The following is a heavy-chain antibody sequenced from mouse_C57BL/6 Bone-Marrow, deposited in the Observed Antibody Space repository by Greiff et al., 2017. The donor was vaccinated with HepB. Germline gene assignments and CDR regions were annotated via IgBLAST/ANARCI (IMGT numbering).Heavy chain of an antibody. V-gene: IGHV1-62-2*01. CDR1: GFTFTVYP. J-gene: IGHJ3*01. CDR3: ARHESWSWFAY. Sequence: VQLVASVAELVKPGASVSLSCTASGFTFTVYPIPLVKLMSGQGLVWIGWFYPGSGSIKYNEKFKDKATLTADKSSSTVYMELSRLTSEDSAVYFCARHESWSWFAYWGQGTLVTVSA. CDR2: FYPGSGSI.